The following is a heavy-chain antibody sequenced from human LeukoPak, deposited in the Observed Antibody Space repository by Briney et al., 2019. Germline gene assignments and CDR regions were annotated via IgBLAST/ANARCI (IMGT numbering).Heavy chain of an antibody. J-gene: IGHJ2*01. CDR3: ARANCGGDCYNWYFDL. Sequence: GGSLRLSCAASGFTFSSYAMHWVRQAPGKGLEWVAVISYDGSNKYYADSVKGRVTISRDNSKNTLYLQMNSLRAEDTAVYYCARANCGGDCYNWYFDLWGRGTLVTVSS. CDR1: GFTFSSYA. V-gene: IGHV3-30-3*01. CDR2: ISYDGSNK. D-gene: IGHD2-21*02.